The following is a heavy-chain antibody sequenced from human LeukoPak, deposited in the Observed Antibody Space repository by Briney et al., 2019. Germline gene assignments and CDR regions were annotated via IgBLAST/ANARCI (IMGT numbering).Heavy chain of an antibody. CDR3: AGDLWVPISGEPTSGWFDP. V-gene: IGHV1-69*05. D-gene: IGHD3-3*01. J-gene: IGHJ5*02. CDR1: GGTFGSYG. CDR2: IIPMFDTT. Sequence: ASVKVSCKASGGTFGSYGISWVRQAPGQGLELMGGIIPMFDTTNYAQKFQGRVTITTDESTNTVHMELRSLRSEDTAVYYCAGDLWVPISGEPTSGWFDPWGQGTLVTVSS.